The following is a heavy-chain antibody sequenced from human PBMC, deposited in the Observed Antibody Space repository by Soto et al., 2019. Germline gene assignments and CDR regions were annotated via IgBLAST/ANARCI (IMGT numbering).Heavy chain of an antibody. CDR3: ARADRKWLDP. Sequence: SETLSLTCAVSGASISSDNWWSWIRQPPGKGLEWIGYVCYGGSSNYNPSLKSRVTFSVDTSKNQVSLNLRSVTAADTAVYYCARADRKWLDPWGQGILVTVSS. V-gene: IGHV4-61*01. J-gene: IGHJ5*02. CDR2: VCYGGSS. CDR1: GASISSDNW.